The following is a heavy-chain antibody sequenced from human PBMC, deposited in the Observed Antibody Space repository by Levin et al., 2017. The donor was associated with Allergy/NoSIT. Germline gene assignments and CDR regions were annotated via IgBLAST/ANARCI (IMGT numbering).Heavy chain of an antibody. D-gene: IGHD2-15*01. J-gene: IGHJ6*02. CDR1: GFTVSSNY. CDR2: IYSGGST. CDR3: AGKGDMASYYYYYYGMDV. Sequence: PGGSLRLSCAASGFTVSSNYMSWVRQAPGKGLEWVSVIYSGGSTYYADSVKGRFTISRDNSKNTLYLQMNSLRAEDTAVYYCAGKGDMASYYYYYYGMDVWGQGTTVTVSS. V-gene: IGHV3-53*01.